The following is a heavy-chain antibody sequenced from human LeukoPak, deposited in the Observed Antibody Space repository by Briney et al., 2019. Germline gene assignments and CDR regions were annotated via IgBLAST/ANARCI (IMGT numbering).Heavy chain of an antibody. CDR1: GFTFSSYA. CDR2: ISYDGSNK. V-gene: IGHV3-30*14. J-gene: IGHJ4*02. Sequence: GGSLRLSCAASGFTFSSYAMHWVRQAPGKGLEWVAVISYDGSNKYYADSVKGRFTISRDNSKNTLYLQMNSLRAEVTAVYYCARGYCSSTSCYAGDYWGQGTLVTVSS. CDR3: ARGYCSSTSCYAGDY. D-gene: IGHD2-2*01.